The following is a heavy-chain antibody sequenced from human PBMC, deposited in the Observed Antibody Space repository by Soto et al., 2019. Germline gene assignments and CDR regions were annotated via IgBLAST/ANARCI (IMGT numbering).Heavy chain of an antibody. CDR2: ISGSGSAI. D-gene: IGHD5-12*01. J-gene: IGHJ4*02. Sequence: GGSLRLSCAASGFKFSDHSLNWVRQAPGKGLEWISFISGSGSAIYYADSVKGRFTVSRDNGKKSLYLQMHSLRDEDTAVYYCARDGGGYELDYWGQGAQVTVSS. CDR3: ARDGGGYELDY. V-gene: IGHV3-48*02. CDR1: GFKFSDHS.